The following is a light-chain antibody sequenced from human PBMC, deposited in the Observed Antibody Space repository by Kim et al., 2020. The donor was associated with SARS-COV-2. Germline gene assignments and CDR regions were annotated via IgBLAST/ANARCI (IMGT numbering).Light chain of an antibody. CDR1: QGLSVY. CDR2: AAF. V-gene: IGKV1-17*03. J-gene: IGKJ4*01. CDR3: LQHHSYPLT. Sequence: GSIGDRVTPTCRASQGLSVYFSWFKQKPGKVPQRLIYAAFSLQSGVPSRFSGSGSVTEFTLTISSLQPEDSATYYCLQHHSYPLTFGGGTKVDIK.